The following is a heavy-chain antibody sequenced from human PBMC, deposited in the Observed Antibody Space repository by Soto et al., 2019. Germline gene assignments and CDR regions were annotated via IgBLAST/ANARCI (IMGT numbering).Heavy chain of an antibody. CDR1: GFTFSSYA. V-gene: IGHV3-30-3*01. J-gene: IGHJ6*02. Sequence: GGSLRLSCAASGFTFSSYAMHWVRQAPGKGLEWVAVISYDGSNKYYADSVKGRFTISRDNSKNTLYLQMNSLRAEDTAVYYCAKEDYYDSSGPPPHYYYGMDVWGQGTTVTVSS. CDR3: AKEDYYDSSGPPPHYYYGMDV. CDR2: ISYDGSNK. D-gene: IGHD3-22*01.